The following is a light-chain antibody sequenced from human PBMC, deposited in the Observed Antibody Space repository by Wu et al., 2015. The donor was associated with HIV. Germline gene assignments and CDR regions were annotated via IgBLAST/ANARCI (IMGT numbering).Light chain of an antibody. V-gene: IGKV3-11*01. CDR2: NAS. CDR3: QQRSNWLRT. CDR1: QSVGTY. J-gene: IGKJ3*01. Sequence: EIVLTQSPVTLSLSPGQRATLSCRASQSVGTYLAWYQQKPGQSPRLLIYNASKRATGVPPRFSGFGSGTDFTLTITSLESEDFAVYYCQQRSNWLRTFGPGTKVDIK.